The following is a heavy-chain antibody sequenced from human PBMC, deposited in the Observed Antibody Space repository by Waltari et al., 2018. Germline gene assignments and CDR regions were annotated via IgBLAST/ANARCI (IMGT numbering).Heavy chain of an antibody. D-gene: IGHD1-26*01. CDR1: GGSISSSSYY. V-gene: IGHV5-51*01. CDR2: IYPGDSDT. CDR3: ARHARGIVGASDY. J-gene: IGHJ4*02. Sequence: LQLQESGPGLVKPSETLSLTCTVSGGSISSSSYYWGWVRQMPGKGLEWMGIIYPGDSDTRYSPSFQGQVTISADKSISTAYLQWSSLKASDTAMYYCARHARGIVGASDYWGQGTLVTVSS.